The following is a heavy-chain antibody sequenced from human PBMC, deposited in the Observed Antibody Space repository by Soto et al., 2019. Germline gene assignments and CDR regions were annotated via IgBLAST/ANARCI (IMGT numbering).Heavy chain of an antibody. D-gene: IGHD2-21*02. V-gene: IGHV3-33*01. CDR1: EYTFSNYG. J-gene: IGHJ6*02. CDR2: IWYDESNK. Sequence: QVQLVESGGGVVQPGRSLRLSCAASEYTFSNYGMHWVRQAPGKGLEWVAVIWYDESNKYYVDSVKGRFTISRDISKNTLYLQMNSLRAEDTAVYYCARDSGDCIRTNCNLDVWGQGTTVTVSS. CDR3: ARDSGDCIRTNCNLDV.